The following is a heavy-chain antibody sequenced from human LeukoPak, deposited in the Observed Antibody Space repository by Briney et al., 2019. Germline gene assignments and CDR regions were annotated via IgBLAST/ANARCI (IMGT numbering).Heavy chain of an antibody. J-gene: IGHJ4*01. CDR3: ARDPGARRGYYFDY. V-gene: IGHV4-61*01. CDR1: GGSVSSDSYF. CDR2: IYYSGST. D-gene: IGHD7-27*01. Sequence: SETLSLTCTASGGSVSSDSYFWSWIRQPPGRGLEWIGYIYYSGSTNYNPSLKSRVTISVDTSKNQFSLKLSSVTAADTAVYYCARDPGARRGYYFDYWGQEPWSPSPQ.